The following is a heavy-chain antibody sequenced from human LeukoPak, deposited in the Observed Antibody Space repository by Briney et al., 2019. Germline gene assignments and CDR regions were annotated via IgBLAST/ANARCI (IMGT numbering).Heavy chain of an antibody. CDR3: ARGRPHGNDY. CDR1: GFTFSSYW. J-gene: IGHJ4*02. CDR2: IASDGSST. V-gene: IGHV3-74*01. D-gene: IGHD4-23*01. Sequence: GGSLRLSCAASGFTFSSYWMNWVRQAPGKGLVWVSRIASDGSSTTYADSVKGRFSISRDNAKNTLYLQMNSLRVEDTTVYYCARGRPHGNDYWGQGTLVTVSS.